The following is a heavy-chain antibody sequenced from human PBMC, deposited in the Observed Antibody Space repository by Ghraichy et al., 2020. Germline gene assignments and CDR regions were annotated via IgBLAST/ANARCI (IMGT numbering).Heavy chain of an antibody. CDR1: GGSISSYY. Sequence: GSLRLSCTVSGGSISSYYWSWIRQPAGKGLEWIGRIYTSGSTNYNPSLKSRVTMSVDTSKNQFSLKLSSVTAADTAVYYCARGPFLECAEYYFDYWGQGTLVTVSS. CDR3: ARGPFLECAEYYFDY. CDR2: IYTSGST. D-gene: IGHD3-3*02. V-gene: IGHV4-4*07. J-gene: IGHJ4*02.